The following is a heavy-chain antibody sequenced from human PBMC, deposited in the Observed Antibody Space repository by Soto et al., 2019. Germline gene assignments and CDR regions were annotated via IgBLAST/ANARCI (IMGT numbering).Heavy chain of an antibody. J-gene: IGHJ4*02. Sequence: QGHLVQSGAEVKKPGASVKVSCKTSGYTFTNFGISWVRQAPRQGLEWLGWISGYNGNSKYAQKFQGRVTMTTDTSTSTGYLELRSLRSDDSAVYYCARDYGDAREHWGQGPLVTVSS. D-gene: IGHD4-17*01. CDR2: ISGYNGNS. V-gene: IGHV1-18*01. CDR1: GYTFTNFG. CDR3: ARDYGDAREH.